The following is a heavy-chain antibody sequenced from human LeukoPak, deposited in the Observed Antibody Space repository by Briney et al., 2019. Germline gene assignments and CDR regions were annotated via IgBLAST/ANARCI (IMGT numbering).Heavy chain of an antibody. CDR1: GYSITTNTYY. J-gene: IGHJ4*02. CDR2: VYYSGST. D-gene: IGHD6-13*01. Sequence: SETLSLTCTVSGYSITTNTYYWGWIRQPPGKGLEWIGSVYYSGSTYYSPSLKSRVTTSVDTSKNQFSLKLSSVTVADTAVYYCARQGAAASGRAFDYWGQGTLVTVSS. CDR3: ARQGAAASGRAFDY. V-gene: IGHV4-39*01.